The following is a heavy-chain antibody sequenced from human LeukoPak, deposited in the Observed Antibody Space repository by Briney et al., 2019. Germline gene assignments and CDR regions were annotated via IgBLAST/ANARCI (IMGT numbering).Heavy chain of an antibody. CDR2: IYHSGST. D-gene: IGHD2-15*01. Sequence: SETLSLTCAVSGYSISSGYYWGWIRQPPGKGLEWIGSIYHSGSTYYNPSLKSRVTISVDTSKNQFSLKLSSVTAADTAVYYCASPPLGYCSGGSCYYAFDIWGQGTMVTVSS. CDR1: GYSISSGYY. V-gene: IGHV4-38-2*01. J-gene: IGHJ3*02. CDR3: ASPPLGYCSGGSCYYAFDI.